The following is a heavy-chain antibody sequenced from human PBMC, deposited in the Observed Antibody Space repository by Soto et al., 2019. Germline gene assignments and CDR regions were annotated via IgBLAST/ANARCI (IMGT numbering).Heavy chain of an antibody. Sequence: EVQLLESGGGLVQPGGSLRLSCAASGFTFSSYAMSWVRQAPGKGLEWVSAISGSGGSTYYADSVKGRFTISRDNSKNTLYLQMNSLRAEDTAVYYCARSKRKGRSDSSSWLGGAFDIWGQGTMVTVSS. D-gene: IGHD6-13*01. CDR2: ISGSGGST. J-gene: IGHJ3*02. V-gene: IGHV3-23*01. CDR3: ARSKRKGRSDSSSWLGGAFDI. CDR1: GFTFSSYA.